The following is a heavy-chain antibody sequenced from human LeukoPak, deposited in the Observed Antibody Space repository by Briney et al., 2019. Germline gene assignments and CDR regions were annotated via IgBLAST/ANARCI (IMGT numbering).Heavy chain of an antibody. Sequence: SVTVSCKASGGTFSSYAISWVRQAPGQGLERMGGIIPIFGTANYAQKFQGRVTITADESTSTAYMELSSLRSEDTAVYYCARPSGCSSTSCPALVYYYYYGMDVWGQGTTVTVSS. J-gene: IGHJ6*02. CDR2: IIPIFGTA. CDR3: ARPSGCSSTSCPALVYYYYYGMDV. D-gene: IGHD2-2*01. CDR1: GGTFSSYA. V-gene: IGHV1-69*13.